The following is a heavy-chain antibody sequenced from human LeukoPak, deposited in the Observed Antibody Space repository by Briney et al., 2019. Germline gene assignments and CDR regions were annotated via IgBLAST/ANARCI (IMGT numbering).Heavy chain of an antibody. D-gene: IGHD2-2*01. CDR2: IGGSGGST. CDR3: AKSVAGGCSSTSCYSGYFQH. V-gene: IGHV3-23*01. Sequence: GGSLRLSCAASGFTFSSYAMSWVRQAPGKGLEWVSAIGGSGGSTYYADSVRGRFTISRDNSKNTLYLQMNSLRAEDTAVYYCAKSVAGGCSSTSCYSGYFQHWGQGTLVTVSS. J-gene: IGHJ1*01. CDR1: GFTFSSYA.